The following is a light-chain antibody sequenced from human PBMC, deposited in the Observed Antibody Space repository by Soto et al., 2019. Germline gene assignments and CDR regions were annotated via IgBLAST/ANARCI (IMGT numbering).Light chain of an antibody. CDR3: QQYNNWPWT. J-gene: IGKJ1*01. CDR2: GAS. CDR1: QSISDT. Sequence: IVMTQSPATLSVSPGERATLSFRASQSISDTLAWYQQKPGQAPRLLIHGASTRATGFPARFSGSGSGTDFTLTISSLQSEDFAVYYCQQYNNWPWTFGQGTKVDIK. V-gene: IGKV3-15*01.